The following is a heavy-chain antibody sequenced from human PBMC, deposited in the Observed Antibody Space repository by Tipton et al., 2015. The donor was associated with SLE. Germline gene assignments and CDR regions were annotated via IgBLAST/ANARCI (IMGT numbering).Heavy chain of an antibody. D-gene: IGHD6-13*01. J-gene: IGHJ6*03. Sequence: TLSLTCTVSGGSIFSYYWSWIRQPPGKGLEWIGYIYFSGSTNYNHSLRSRVTMSIDTSNNQFSLKLSSVTAADTAVYFCARDGGAAAESYNYYMVVWGRVTTVTVSS. CDR3: ARDGGAAAESYNYYMVV. CDR2: IYFSGST. V-gene: IGHV4-59*01. CDR1: GGSIFSYY.